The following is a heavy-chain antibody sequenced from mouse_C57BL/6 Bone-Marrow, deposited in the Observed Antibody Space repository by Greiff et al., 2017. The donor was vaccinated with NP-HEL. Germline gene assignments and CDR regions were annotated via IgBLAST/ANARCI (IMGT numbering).Heavy chain of an antibody. CDR2: IDPENGDT. V-gene: IGHV14-4*01. CDR1: GFNIKDDY. CDR3: TPITTVVATVDY. D-gene: IGHD1-1*01. Sequence: VQLQQSGPELVKPGASVKLSCTASGFNIKDDYMHWVKQRPEQGLEWIGWIDPENGDTEYASKFQGKATITADTSSNTAYLQLSSLTSEDTAVYYCTPITTVVATVDYWGQGTTLTVSS. J-gene: IGHJ2*01.